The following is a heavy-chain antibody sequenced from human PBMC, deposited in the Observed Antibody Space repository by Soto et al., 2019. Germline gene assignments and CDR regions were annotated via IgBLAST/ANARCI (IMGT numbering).Heavy chain of an antibody. V-gene: IGHV3-13*01. Sequence: GGSLRLSCAASGFTLSDYDMHWVRQATGKSLEWVSAIGIAGDTYYLGSVKGRFTISRENAQSSLNLQMNSLRAEDTAVYYCARAWNLETDAFDIWGQGTLVTVSS. D-gene: IGHD3-3*01. J-gene: IGHJ3*02. CDR3: ARAWNLETDAFDI. CDR1: GFTLSDYD. CDR2: IGIAGDT.